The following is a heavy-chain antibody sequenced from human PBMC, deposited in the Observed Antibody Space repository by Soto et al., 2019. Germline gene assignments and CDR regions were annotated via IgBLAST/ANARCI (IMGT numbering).Heavy chain of an antibody. Sequence: GASVNVSFKFSGYTLTELAMHWVRQAPGKGLEWMGGFDPEDGETIYAQKFQGRVTMTEDTSTDTAYMELSSLRSEDTAVYYCATTGRPSIAAYRWFDPWGQGTLVTVSS. J-gene: IGHJ5*02. CDR3: ATTGRPSIAAYRWFDP. D-gene: IGHD6-6*01. V-gene: IGHV1-24*01. CDR2: FDPEDGET. CDR1: GYTLTELA.